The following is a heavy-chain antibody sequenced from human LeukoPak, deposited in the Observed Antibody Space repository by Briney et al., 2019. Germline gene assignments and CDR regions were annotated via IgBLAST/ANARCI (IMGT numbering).Heavy chain of an antibody. CDR3: AGSGDRVVVAEYYFDY. J-gene: IGHJ4*02. V-gene: IGHV1-18*01. D-gene: IGHD3-22*01. CDR2: ISAYNGNT. CDR1: GYTFTSYG. Sequence: ASVKVSCKASGYTFTSYGISWVRQAPGQGLEWMGWISAYNGNTNYAQKLQGRVTMTTDTSTSTAYMELRSLRSDDTAVYYCAGSGDRVVVAEYYFDYWGQGTLVTVSS.